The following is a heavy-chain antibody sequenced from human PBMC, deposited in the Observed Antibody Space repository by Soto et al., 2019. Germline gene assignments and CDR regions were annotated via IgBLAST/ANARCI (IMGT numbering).Heavy chain of an antibody. Sequence: EVQLVESGGGLVKPGGSLRLSCAASGFTFSSYSMNWVRQAPGKGLEWVSSISSSSSYIYYADSVKGRFTISRDNAKNSLCLQMNSLRAEDTAVYYCARDFFGSGWYGVPFDYWGQGTLVTVSS. V-gene: IGHV3-21*01. CDR3: ARDFFGSGWYGVPFDY. J-gene: IGHJ4*02. CDR2: ISSSSSYI. D-gene: IGHD6-19*01. CDR1: GFTFSSYS.